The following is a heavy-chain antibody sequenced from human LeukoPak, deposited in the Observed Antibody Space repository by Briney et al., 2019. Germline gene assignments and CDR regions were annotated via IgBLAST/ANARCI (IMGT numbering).Heavy chain of an antibody. CDR3: ARAPPRRELRREYYMDV. J-gene: IGHJ6*03. CDR1: GYTFTGYY. CDR2: INPNSGGT. Sequence: ASVKVSCKASGYTFTGYYMHWVRQAPGQGLEWMGWINPNSGGTNYAQKFQGRVTITRNTSISTAYMELSSLRSEDTAVYYCARAPPRRELRREYYMDVWGKGTTVTVSS. D-gene: IGHD1-26*01. V-gene: IGHV1-2*02.